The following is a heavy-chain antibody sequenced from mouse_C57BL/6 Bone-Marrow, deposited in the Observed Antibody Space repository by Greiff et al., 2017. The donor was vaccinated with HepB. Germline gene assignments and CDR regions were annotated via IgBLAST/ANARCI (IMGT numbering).Heavy chain of an antibody. CDR1: EYEFPSHD. V-gene: IGHV5-2*01. J-gene: IGHJ4*01. Sequence: DVHLVESGGGLVQPGESLKLSCESNEYEFPSHDMSWVRKTPEKRLELVAAINSDGGSTYYPDTMERRFIISRDNTKKTLYLQMSSLRSEDTALYYCARHGTIVNAYYAMDYWGQGTSVTVSS. CDR3: ARHGTIVNAYYAMDY. CDR2: INSDGGST. D-gene: IGHD2-5*01.